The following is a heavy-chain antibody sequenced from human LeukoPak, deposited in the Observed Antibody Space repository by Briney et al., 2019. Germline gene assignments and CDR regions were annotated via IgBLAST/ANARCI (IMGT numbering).Heavy chain of an antibody. D-gene: IGHD6-19*01. CDR3: ARLDYSSGWTYLDY. CDR2: ISSNGGST. Sequence: PGGSLRLSCAASGFTFSSYAMHWVRQAPGKGLEYVSAISSNGGSTYYANSVKGRFTISRDNYKNTLYLQMGSLRAEDMAVYYCARLDYSSGWTYLDYWGQGTLVTVSS. J-gene: IGHJ4*02. V-gene: IGHV3-64*01. CDR1: GFTFSSYA.